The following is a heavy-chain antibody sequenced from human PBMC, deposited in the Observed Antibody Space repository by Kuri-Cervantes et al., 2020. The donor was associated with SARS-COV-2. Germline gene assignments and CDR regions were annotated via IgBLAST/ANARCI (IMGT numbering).Heavy chain of an antibody. CDR1: GFTFSNYG. Sequence: GESLKISCAASGFTFSNYGMHWVRQAPGKGLEWVAVIWYDGSNKYYADSVKGRFTISRDNSKNTLYLQMNSLRAEDTAVYYCARDLGASIEATTEFDYWGQGTLVTVSS. CDR2: IWYDGSNK. V-gene: IGHV3-33*01. J-gene: IGHJ4*02. D-gene: IGHD5-12*01. CDR3: ARDLGASIEATTEFDY.